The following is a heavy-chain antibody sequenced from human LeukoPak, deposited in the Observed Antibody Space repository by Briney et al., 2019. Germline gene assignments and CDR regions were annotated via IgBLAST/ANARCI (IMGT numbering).Heavy chain of an antibody. CDR3: AKALGGYFDY. V-gene: IGHV3-30*02. Sequence: GGSLRLSCAASGFTFSSYGMHWVRQAPGKGLEWVAVIWYGGSNKYYADSVKGRFTISRDNSENTLYLQMNSLRAEDTAVYYCAKALGGYFDYWGQGTLVTLSS. J-gene: IGHJ4*02. CDR1: GFTFSSYG. CDR2: IWYGGSNK. D-gene: IGHD3-16*01.